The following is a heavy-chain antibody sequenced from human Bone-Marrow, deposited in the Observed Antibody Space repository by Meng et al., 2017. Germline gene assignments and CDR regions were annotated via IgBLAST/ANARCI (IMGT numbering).Heavy chain of an antibody. CDR1: VGSFSGYS. CDR3: ARGRVVAATNPKFDY. V-gene: IGHV4-34*01. CDR2: INHSGST. D-gene: IGHD2-15*01. Sequence: QGQLQQWGEGLLKPSGTLSLTCAVYVGSFSGYSWSWIRQPPGKGLEWIGEINHSGSTNYNPSLKSRVTISVDTSKNQFSLKLSSVTAADTAVYYCARGRVVAATNPKFDYWGQGTLVTVSS. J-gene: IGHJ4*02.